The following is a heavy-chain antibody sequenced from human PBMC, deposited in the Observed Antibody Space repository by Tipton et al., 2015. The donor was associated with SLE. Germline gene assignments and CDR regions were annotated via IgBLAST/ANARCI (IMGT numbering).Heavy chain of an antibody. J-gene: IGHJ3*02. Sequence: TLSLTCTDSGGSISSHYWSWIRQPPGKGLEWIGYIYYSGSTNYNPSLKSRVTISVDTSKNQFSLKLSSVTAADTAVYYCARDPFPTVTTGAFDIWGQGTMVTVSS. V-gene: IGHV4-59*11. CDR1: GGSISSHY. D-gene: IGHD4-17*01. CDR2: IYYSGST. CDR3: ARDPFPTVTTGAFDI.